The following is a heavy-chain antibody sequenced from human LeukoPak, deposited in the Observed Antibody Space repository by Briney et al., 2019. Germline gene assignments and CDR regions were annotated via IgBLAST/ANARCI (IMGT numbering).Heavy chain of an antibody. CDR1: RGTFSSYA. CDR2: IIPIFGTA. CDR3: AGGYSSSWYLYCSDY. Sequence: ASVKVSCKASRGTFSSYAISWVRQAPGQGLEWMGGIIPIFGTANYAQKFQGRVTITADESTSTAYMELSSLRSEDTAVYYCAGGYSSSWYLYCSDYWGQGTLVTVSS. D-gene: IGHD6-13*01. V-gene: IGHV1-69*13. J-gene: IGHJ4*02.